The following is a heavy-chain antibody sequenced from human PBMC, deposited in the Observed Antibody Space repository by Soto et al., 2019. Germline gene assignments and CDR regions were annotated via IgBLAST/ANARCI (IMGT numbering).Heavy chain of an antibody. CDR1: GGTFSSYT. Sequence: SVKVSCKASGGTFSSYTISWVRQAPGQGLEWMGRIIPILGIANYAQKFQGRVTITADKSTSTAYMELSSLRSEDTAVYYCASYTGAEGLQYDYWGQGTLVTVSS. D-gene: IGHD2-2*02. CDR2: IIPILGIA. CDR3: ASYTGAEGLQYDY. J-gene: IGHJ4*02. V-gene: IGHV1-69*02.